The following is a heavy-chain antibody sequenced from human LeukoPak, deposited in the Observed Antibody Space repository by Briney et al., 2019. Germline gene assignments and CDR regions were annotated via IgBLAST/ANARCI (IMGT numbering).Heavy chain of an antibody. CDR1: GFTFDDYA. CDR2: ISWNSGSI. Sequence: PGGSLRLSCAASGFTFDDYAMHWVRQAPGKGLEWVSGISWNSGSIGYADSVKGRFTISRDNAKNSLYLQMNSPRAEDTALYYCAKDLGYSSSWYYFDYWGQGTLVTVSS. D-gene: IGHD6-13*01. CDR3: AKDLGYSSSWYYFDY. V-gene: IGHV3-9*01. J-gene: IGHJ4*02.